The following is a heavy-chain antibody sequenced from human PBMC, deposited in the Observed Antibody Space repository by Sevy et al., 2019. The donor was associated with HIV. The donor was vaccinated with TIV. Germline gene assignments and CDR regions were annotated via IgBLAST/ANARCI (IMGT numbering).Heavy chain of an antibody. CDR3: SRVGCIGSICTYYFDY. D-gene: IGHD2-15*01. V-gene: IGHV1-18*01. Sequence: ASVKVSCKASGYTFASYAISWVRQAPGQGLEWMGWISAYNGNTNFAQKLQGRVTMTTDTSTTPAYMELRSLRSDDTAVYYCSRVGCIGSICTYYFDYWGQGTLVTVSS. CDR1: GYTFASYA. J-gene: IGHJ4*02. CDR2: ISAYNGNT.